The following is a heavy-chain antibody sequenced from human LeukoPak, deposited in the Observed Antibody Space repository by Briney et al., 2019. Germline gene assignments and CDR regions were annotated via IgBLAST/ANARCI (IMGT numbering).Heavy chain of an antibody. Sequence: GGSLRLSCAASGFTFSSYAMSWVRQAPGKGLEWVSAISGSGGSTYYADSVKGRFTISRDNSKNTLYLQMNSLRAEDTAVYYCARRREDVVVPAARDAFDIWGQGTMVTVSS. CDR3: ARRREDVVVPAARDAFDI. D-gene: IGHD2-2*01. V-gene: IGHV3-23*01. J-gene: IGHJ3*02. CDR2: ISGSGGST. CDR1: GFTFSSYA.